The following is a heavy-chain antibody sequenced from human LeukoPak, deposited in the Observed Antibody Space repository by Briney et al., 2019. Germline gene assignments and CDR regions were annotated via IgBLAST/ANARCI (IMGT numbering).Heavy chain of an antibody. J-gene: IGHJ4*02. D-gene: IGHD1-26*01. CDR3: ARGVGTSAHFDY. Sequence: GGSLRLSCAVSGFTFNSYWMHRVRQAPGAGLVWVSRIDSDGTDTTYADSVKGRFTISRDNAKNTLYLQMNSLRPEDTAVYYCARGVGTSAHFDYWGQGTLVTVSS. CDR1: GFTFNSYW. CDR2: IDSDGTDT. V-gene: IGHV3-74*01.